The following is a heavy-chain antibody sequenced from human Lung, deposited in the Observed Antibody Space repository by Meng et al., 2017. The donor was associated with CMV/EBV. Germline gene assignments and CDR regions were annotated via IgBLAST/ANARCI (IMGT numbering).Heavy chain of an antibody. CDR1: GGSFSGYF. CDR2: INHSGST. J-gene: IGHJ6*02. V-gene: IGHV4-34*01. Sequence: LXCAVYGGSFSGYFWSWIRQPPGKGLEWIGEINHSGSTNYNPSLKSRVTISVDTSKNQFFLRLSSVTAADTAVYCCARGTVTSRVIVPPFAIKIVYGMDVWXQGTXVTVSS. D-gene: IGHD2-2*01. CDR3: ARGTVTSRVIVPPFAIKIVYGMDV.